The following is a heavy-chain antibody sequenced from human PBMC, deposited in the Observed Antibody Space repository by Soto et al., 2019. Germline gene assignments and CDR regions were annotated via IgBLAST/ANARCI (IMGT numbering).Heavy chain of an antibody. CDR2: INSDGSGT. V-gene: IGHV3-74*01. J-gene: IGHJ6*02. Sequence: PGGSLRLSCAVSGSTFSNDWMHWVRQAPGKGLVWVSHINSDGSGTNYADSVKGRLTIARDNAKNTVYLQMNSLRAEDTAVYYCARDRSYSLDVWGQGTTVTVSS. CDR1: GSTFSNDW. CDR3: ARDRSYSLDV.